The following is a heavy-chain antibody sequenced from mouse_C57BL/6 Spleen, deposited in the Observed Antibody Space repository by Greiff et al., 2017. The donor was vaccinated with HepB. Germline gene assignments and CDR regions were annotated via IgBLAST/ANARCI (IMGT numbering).Heavy chain of an antibody. CDR2: IDPEDGDT. J-gene: IGHJ3*01. V-gene: IGHV14-1*01. Sequence: EVQLQQSGAELVRPGASVKLSCTASGFNIKDYYMHWVKQRPEQGLEWIGRIDPEDGDTEYAPKFQGKATMTADTSSNTAYLQLSSLTSEDTAVYYCTTPLYYGNLWFAYWGQGTLVTVSA. CDR3: TTPLYYGNLWFAY. D-gene: IGHD2-1*01. CDR1: GFNIKDYY.